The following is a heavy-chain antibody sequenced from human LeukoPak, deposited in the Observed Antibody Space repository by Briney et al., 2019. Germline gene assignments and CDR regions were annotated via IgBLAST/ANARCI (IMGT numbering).Heavy chain of an antibody. V-gene: IGHV4-34*01. J-gene: IGHJ4*02. CDR2: INHSGST. CDR3: ARHTDYGSSFNY. CDR1: GGSFSGYY. Sequence: SETLSLTCAVYGGSFSGYYWSWIRQPPGKGLEWIGEINHSGSTNYNPSLKSRVTIPVDTSKNQFSLKLSSVTAADTAVYYCARHTDYGSSFNYWGQGTLVTVSS. D-gene: IGHD6-13*01.